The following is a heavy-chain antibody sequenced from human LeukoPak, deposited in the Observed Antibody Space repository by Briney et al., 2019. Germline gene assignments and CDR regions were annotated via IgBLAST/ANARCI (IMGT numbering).Heavy chain of an antibody. D-gene: IGHD1-7*01. J-gene: IGHJ3*02. CDR1: GGSISSCY. V-gene: IGHV4-59*01. CDR3: ARDLGTTGWVNAFDI. Sequence: SETLSLTCTVSGGSISSCYWSWIRQPPGKGLEWIGYIYNSGSTNYNPSLKSRVTISVDTSKNQFSLKLSSVAAADTAVYYCARDLGTTGWVNAFDIWGQGTMVTVSS. CDR2: IYNSGST.